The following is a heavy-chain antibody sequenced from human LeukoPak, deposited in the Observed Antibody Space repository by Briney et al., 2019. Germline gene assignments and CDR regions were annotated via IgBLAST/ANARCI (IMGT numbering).Heavy chain of an antibody. CDR2: ISAYNGNT. CDR3: AREGSCGGDCSFDY. Sequence: ASVKVSCKASGYTFTTYYISWVRQAPGQGLEWMGWISAYNGNTNYAQKFQGRVTMTTDTSTSTAYMELRSLRSDDTAVYYCAREGSCGGDCSFDYWGQGTLVTVSS. D-gene: IGHD2-21*02. CDR1: GYTFTTYY. J-gene: IGHJ4*02. V-gene: IGHV1-18*01.